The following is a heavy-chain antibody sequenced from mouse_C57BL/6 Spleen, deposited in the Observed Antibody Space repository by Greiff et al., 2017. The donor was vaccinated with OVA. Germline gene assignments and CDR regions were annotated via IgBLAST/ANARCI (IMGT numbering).Heavy chain of an antibody. CDR3: ARRKDYFDY. V-gene: IGHV1-82*01. J-gene: IGHJ2*01. CDR1: GYAFSSSW. CDR2: IYPGDGDT. Sequence: VQGVESGPELVKPGASVKISCKASGYAFSSSWMNWVKQRPGKGLEWIGRIYPGDGDTNYNGKFKGKATLTADKSSSTAYMQLSSLTSEDSAVYFCARRKDYFDYWGQGTTLTVSS.